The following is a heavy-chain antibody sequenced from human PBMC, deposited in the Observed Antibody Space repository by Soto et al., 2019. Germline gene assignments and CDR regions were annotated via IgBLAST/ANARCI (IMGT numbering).Heavy chain of an antibody. CDR3: ARQGYSSSWYYYYGMDV. CDR2: IDPSDSYT. J-gene: IGHJ6*02. D-gene: IGHD6-13*01. Sequence: PGESLKISCKGSGYSSTSYWISWVRQMPGKGLEWMGRIDPSDSYTNYSPSFQGHVTISADKSISTAYLQWSSLKASDTAMYYCARQGYSSSWYYYYGMDVWGQGTTVTVSS. CDR1: GYSSTSYW. V-gene: IGHV5-10-1*01.